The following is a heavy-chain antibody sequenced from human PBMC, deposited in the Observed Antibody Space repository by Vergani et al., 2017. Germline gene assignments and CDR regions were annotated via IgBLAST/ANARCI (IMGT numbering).Heavy chain of an antibody. CDR1: GGSISSYY. CDR3: ARGVNDMLTGQYPQPLYYYYYMDV. V-gene: IGHV4-59*01. J-gene: IGHJ6*03. Sequence: QVQLQESGPGLVKPSETLSLTCTVSGGSISSYYWSWIRQPPGKGLEWIGYIYYSGSTNYNPSLKSRVTISVDTSKHHFSLKLSSVTAADTAVYYCARGVNDMLTGQYPQPLYYYYYMDVWGKGTTVTVSS. D-gene: IGHD3-9*01. CDR2: IYYSGST.